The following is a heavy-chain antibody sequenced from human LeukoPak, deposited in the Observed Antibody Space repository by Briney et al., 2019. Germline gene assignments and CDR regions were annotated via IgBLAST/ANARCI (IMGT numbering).Heavy chain of an antibody. V-gene: IGHV3-74*01. CDR1: GFTFSPAW. CDR2: INNDGSYI. J-gene: IGHJ4*02. D-gene: IGHD3-22*01. CDR3: AKDPYYYDSSGLIDY. Sequence: PGGSLRLSCAASGFTFSPAWMHWVRQAPGKGLEWVSRINNDGSYINYAESVKGRFTLSRDNTKNTLTLQMNSLRAEDTAVYYCAKDPYYYDSSGLIDYWGQGTLVTVSS.